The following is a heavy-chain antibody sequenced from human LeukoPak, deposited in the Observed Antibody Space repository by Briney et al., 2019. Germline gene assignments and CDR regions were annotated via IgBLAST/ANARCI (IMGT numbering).Heavy chain of an antibody. CDR1: GYSISSGYY. D-gene: IGHD3-3*01. J-gene: IGHJ4*02. Sequence: SETLSLTCAVSGYSISSGYYWGWIRQPPGKGLEWIGSIYHSGSTYYNPSLKSRVTISVDTSKNQFSLKLSSVTAADTAVYYCARSITIFGVTTLWGQGTLATVSS. CDR2: IYHSGST. CDR3: ARSITIFGVTTL. V-gene: IGHV4-38-2*01.